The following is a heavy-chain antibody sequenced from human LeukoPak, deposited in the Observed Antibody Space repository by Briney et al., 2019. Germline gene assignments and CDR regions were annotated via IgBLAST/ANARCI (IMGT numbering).Heavy chain of an antibody. D-gene: IGHD3-22*01. J-gene: IGHJ4*02. CDR2: IIPIFGTA. Sequence: ASVKVSCKASGGTFSSYAISWVRQAPGQGLEWMGGIIPIFGTANYAQKFQGRVTITADESTSTAYMELSSLRSEDTAVYYCARDLIGKRSYYYDSSGYYRFDYWGQGTLVTVSS. CDR1: GGTFSSYA. V-gene: IGHV1-69*13. CDR3: ARDLIGKRSYYYDSSGYYRFDY.